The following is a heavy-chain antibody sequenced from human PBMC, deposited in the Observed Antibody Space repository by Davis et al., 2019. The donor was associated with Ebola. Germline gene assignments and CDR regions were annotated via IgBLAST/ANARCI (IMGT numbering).Heavy chain of an antibody. CDR3: AKDSYTAMVY. D-gene: IGHD5-18*01. J-gene: IGHJ4*02. CDR1: GFTVSSNY. CDR2: IYSGGST. V-gene: IGHV3-53*05. Sequence: PGGSLRLSCAASGFTVSSNYMSWVRQAPGKGLEWVSVIYSGGSTYYADSVKGRFTISRDNSKNSLYLQMNSLRTEDTALYYCAKDSYTAMVYWGQGTLVTVSS.